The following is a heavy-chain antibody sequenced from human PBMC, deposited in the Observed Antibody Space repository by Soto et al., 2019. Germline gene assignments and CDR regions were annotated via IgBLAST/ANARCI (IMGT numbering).Heavy chain of an antibody. J-gene: IGHJ4*02. Sequence: SVTLSLPCTVTGDYISSRGYYWSRIRQTPGKGLEWIGSIYYSGSTYNNPSLRSRVSMSIDTSKDQFSLKLKSVTAADTALYFCARQRTSVVTQAYFDVWGPGSLVTVSS. V-gene: IGHV4-39*01. CDR3: ARQRTSVVTQAYFDV. CDR2: IYYSGST. D-gene: IGHD2-21*02. CDR1: GDYISSRGYY.